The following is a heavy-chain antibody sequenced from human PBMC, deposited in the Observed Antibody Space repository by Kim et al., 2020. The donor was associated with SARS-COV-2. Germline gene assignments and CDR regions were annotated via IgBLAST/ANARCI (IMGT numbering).Heavy chain of an antibody. J-gene: IGHJ4*02. Sequence: EKYYVDSVKGGFTVSRDNAKNSLYLQMNRLRAEDTAVYYCASTTVTTQANWGQGTLVTVSS. CDR3: ASTTVTTQAN. V-gene: IGHV3-7*01. CDR2: EK. D-gene: IGHD4-4*01.